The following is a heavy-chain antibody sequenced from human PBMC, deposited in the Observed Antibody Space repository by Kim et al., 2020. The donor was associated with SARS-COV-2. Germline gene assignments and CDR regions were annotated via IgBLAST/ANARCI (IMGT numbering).Heavy chain of an antibody. CDR3: ARVFSMVATAPFDY. CDR1: GGTFSSYA. D-gene: IGHD5-12*01. CDR2: IIPIFGTA. Sequence: SVKVSCKASGGTFSSYAISWVRQAPGQGLEWMGGIIPIFGTANYAQKFQGRVTITADESTSTAYMELSSLRSEDTAVYYCARVFSMVATAPFDYWGQGTLVTVSS. J-gene: IGHJ4*02. V-gene: IGHV1-69*13.